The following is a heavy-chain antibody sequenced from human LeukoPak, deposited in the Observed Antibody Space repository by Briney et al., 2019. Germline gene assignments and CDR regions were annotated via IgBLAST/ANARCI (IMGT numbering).Heavy chain of an antibody. J-gene: IGHJ4*02. Sequence: PSETLSLTCAVYGGSFSGYYWSWIRQPPGKGLEWIGEINHSGSTNYNPSLKSRVTISVDTSKNQFSLKLSSVTAADTAVYYCARHGPPYYYDSSGYIYWGQGTLVTVSS. CDR1: GGSFSGYY. D-gene: IGHD3-22*01. CDR2: INHSGST. V-gene: IGHV4-34*01. CDR3: ARHGPPYYYDSSGYIY.